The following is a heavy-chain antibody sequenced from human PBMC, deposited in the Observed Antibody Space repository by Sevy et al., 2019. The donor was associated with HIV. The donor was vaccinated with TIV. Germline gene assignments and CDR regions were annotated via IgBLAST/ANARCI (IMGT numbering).Heavy chain of an antibody. CDR2: ISSSSSYI. D-gene: IGHD3-22*01. V-gene: IGHV3-21*01. Sequence: GGSLRLSCVASGFTFSSYSMNWVRQAPGKGLEWVSSISSSSSYIYYADSVKGRFTISRDNAKNSLYLQMNSLRAEDTAVYYCARVLRTMIVVVTGDAFDIWGQGTMVTVSS. CDR3: ARVLRTMIVVVTGDAFDI. J-gene: IGHJ3*02. CDR1: GFTFSSYS.